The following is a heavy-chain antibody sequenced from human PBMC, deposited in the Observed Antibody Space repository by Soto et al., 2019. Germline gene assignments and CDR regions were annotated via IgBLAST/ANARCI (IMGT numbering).Heavy chain of an antibody. D-gene: IGHD5-12*01. CDR1: GGSFGGYY. CDR2: INHSGST. CDR3: ARGRRGGYDSYAFDI. J-gene: IGHJ3*02. V-gene: IGHV4-34*01. Sequence: SETLSLTCAVYGGSFGGYYWSWIRQPPGKGLEWIGEINHSGSTNYNPSLKSRVTTSVDTSKNQFSLKLSSVAAADTAVYYCARGRRGGYDSYAFDIWGQGTMVTVSS.